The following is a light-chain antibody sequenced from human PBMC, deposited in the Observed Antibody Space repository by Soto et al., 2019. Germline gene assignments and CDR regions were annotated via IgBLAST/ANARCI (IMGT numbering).Light chain of an antibody. V-gene: IGLV2-23*01. Sequence: SALTQPASVSGSPGQSITISCTGTSSDVGPYNLVSWYQHHPGKVPQLIIYETTKRPSGVSNRFSGSKSGNTASLTISGLQAEDEAHYHCSSYTGDYTLMFAGGTKVTVL. CDR1: SSDVGPYNL. J-gene: IGLJ3*02. CDR2: ETT. CDR3: SSYTGDYTLM.